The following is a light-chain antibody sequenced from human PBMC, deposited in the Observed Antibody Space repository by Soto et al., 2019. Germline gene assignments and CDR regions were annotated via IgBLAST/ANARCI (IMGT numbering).Light chain of an antibody. Sequence: SVSGSPGQSITISCTGTSSDVGGYNYVSWYQQDPGKAPKLIIYDVSNRPSWVSHRFSGSKSGNTASLTISGLQAEDESNYYCASYTSSISRYVFGGGTKVTVL. CDR1: SSDVGGYNY. J-gene: IGLJ3*02. V-gene: IGLV2-14*03. CDR3: ASYTSSISRYV. CDR2: DVS.